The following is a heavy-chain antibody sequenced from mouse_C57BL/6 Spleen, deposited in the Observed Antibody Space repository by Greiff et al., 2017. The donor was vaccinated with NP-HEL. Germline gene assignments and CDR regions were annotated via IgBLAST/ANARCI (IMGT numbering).Heavy chain of an antibody. CDR3: ARSDGRGFAY. Sequence: DVKLQESGPGMVKPSQSLSLTCTVTGYSITSGYDWHWIRHFPGNKLEWMGYISYSGSTNYNPSLKSRISITHDTSKNHFFLKLNSVTTEDTATYYCARSDGRGFAYWGQGTLVTVSA. CDR1: GYSITSGYD. J-gene: IGHJ3*01. CDR2: ISYSGST. V-gene: IGHV3-1*01.